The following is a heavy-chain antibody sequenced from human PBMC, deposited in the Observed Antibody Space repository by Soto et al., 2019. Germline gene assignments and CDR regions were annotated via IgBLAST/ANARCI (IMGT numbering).Heavy chain of an antibody. CDR3: AKAGGDY. J-gene: IGHJ4*02. CDR1: GFIASHYA. CDR2: FSGSGGAT. Sequence: VQVVESGGGLVQPGGSLRLSCAASGFIASHYAMSWVRQAPGKGLEWVSGFSGSGGATFYADSVKGRFTISRDSSKNTVYLQSNRPRVEDTAVYYCAKAGGDYWGQGTLVTVSS. V-gene: IGHV3-23*04. D-gene: IGHD3-16*01.